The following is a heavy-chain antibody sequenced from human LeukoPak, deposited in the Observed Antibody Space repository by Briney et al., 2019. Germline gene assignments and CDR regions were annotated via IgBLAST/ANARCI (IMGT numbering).Heavy chain of an antibody. V-gene: IGHV1-69*13. D-gene: IGHD1-26*01. CDR3: ARDGGSFSYNMDV. CDR2: IIPILGTA. Sequence: SLKVSCKASGGTFSSYAISWVRQAPGQGVEWMGGIIPILGTANYAQKFQGRVTITADESTSTAYMELSSLRSEDTAVYYCARDGGSFSYNMDVWGQGTTVTVSS. J-gene: IGHJ6*02. CDR1: GGTFSSYA.